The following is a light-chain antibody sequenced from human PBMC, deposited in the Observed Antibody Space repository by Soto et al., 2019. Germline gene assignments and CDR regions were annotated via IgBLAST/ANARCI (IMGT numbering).Light chain of an antibody. Sequence: QPVLTQPPSVSGAPGQRVTISCSGSSSNIGADFHVHWYQQLPGTAPKLLIYGNANRASGVPARFSASKSGILASLAITGIQAEDEADYYCQSYDSSLSDVVFGGGTKVTVL. CDR2: GNA. CDR1: SSNIGADFH. J-gene: IGLJ2*01. V-gene: IGLV1-40*01. CDR3: QSYDSSLSDVV.